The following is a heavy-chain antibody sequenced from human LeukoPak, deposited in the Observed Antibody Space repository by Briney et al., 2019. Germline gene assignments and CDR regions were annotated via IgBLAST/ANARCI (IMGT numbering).Heavy chain of an antibody. CDR1: GFTFSSVW. Sequence: PGGSLRLSCAASGFTFSSVWMSWARQAPGKGLEWVANINQDGSETYHVDSVKGRFTISRDNAKNSLYLQMNSLRAEDTAVYYCARDIWFGELVDYWGQGSLVSVSS. CDR2: INQDGSET. CDR3: ARDIWFGELVDY. V-gene: IGHV3-7*04. D-gene: IGHD3-10*01. J-gene: IGHJ4*02.